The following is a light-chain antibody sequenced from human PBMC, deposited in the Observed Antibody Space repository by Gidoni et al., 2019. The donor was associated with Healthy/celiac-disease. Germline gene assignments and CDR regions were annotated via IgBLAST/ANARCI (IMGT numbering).Light chain of an antibody. CDR1: QSVSSSY. J-gene: IGKJ1*01. Sequence: RQSVSSSYLAWYQQKPGQAPRLLIYGASSRATGIPDRFSGSGSGTDFTLTISRLEPEDFAVYYCQQYGSSAWTFGQGTKVEIK. CDR3: QQYGSSAWT. CDR2: GAS. V-gene: IGKV3-20*01.